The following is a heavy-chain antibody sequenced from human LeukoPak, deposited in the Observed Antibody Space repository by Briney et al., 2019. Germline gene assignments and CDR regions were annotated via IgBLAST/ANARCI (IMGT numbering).Heavy chain of an antibody. CDR3: ARQPGVRASSPNDY. CDR1: GGSFSGYY. CDR2: INHSGST. J-gene: IGHJ4*02. D-gene: IGHD6-13*01. V-gene: IGHV4-34*01. Sequence: KPSETLSLTCAVYGGSFSGYYWSWIRQPPGKGLEWIGEINHSGSTNYNPSLKSRVTISVDTSKNQFSLKLSSVTAADTAVYYCARQPGVRASSPNDYWGQGTLVTVSS.